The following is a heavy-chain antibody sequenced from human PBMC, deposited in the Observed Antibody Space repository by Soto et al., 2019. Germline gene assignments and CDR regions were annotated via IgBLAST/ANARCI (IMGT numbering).Heavy chain of an antibody. CDR3: ARDRRTAMAITAVYYGMDV. CDR1: GGTFSSYA. Sequence: SVKVSCKASGGTFSSYAISWVRQAPGQGLEWMGGIIPIFGTANYAQKFQGRVKITADKSTSTAYMELSSLRSEDTAVYYCARDRRTAMAITAVYYGMDVWGQGTTVTVSS. V-gene: IGHV1-69*06. D-gene: IGHD5-18*01. J-gene: IGHJ6*02. CDR2: IIPIFGTA.